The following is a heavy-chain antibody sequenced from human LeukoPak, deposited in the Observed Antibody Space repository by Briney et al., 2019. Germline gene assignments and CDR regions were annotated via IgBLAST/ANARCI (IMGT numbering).Heavy chain of an antibody. CDR2: IDYSGST. CDR3: AREASWYDGGY. V-gene: IGHV4-38-2*02. Sequence: SETLSLTCTVSGYSISSGYYWAWIRQPPGRGLEWIGSIDYSGSTYYNPSLKSRATISIDTSKIQFSLKLSSVTAADTAVYYCAREASWYDGGYWGQGTLVTVSS. J-gene: IGHJ4*02. D-gene: IGHD6-13*01. CDR1: GYSISSGYY.